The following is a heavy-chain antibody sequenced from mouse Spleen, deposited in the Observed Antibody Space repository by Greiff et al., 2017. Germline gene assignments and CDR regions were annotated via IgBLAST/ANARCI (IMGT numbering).Heavy chain of an antibody. CDR3: TRSNNPGGFAY. J-gene: IGHJ3*01. CDR2: IDPETGGT. D-gene: IGHD1-3*01. Sequence: QVQLKESGAELVRPGASVTLSCKASGYTFTDYEMHWVKQTPVHGLEWIGAIDPETGGTAYNQKFKGKAILTADKSSSTAYMELRSLTSEDSAVYYCTRSNNPGGFAYWGQGTLVTVSA. CDR1: GYTFTDYE. V-gene: IGHV1-15*01.